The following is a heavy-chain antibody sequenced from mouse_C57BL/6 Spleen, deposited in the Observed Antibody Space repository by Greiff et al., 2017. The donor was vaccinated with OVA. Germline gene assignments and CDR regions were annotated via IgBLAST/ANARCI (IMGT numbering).Heavy chain of an antibody. CDR2: INPNNGGT. J-gene: IGHJ3*01. Sequence: EVKLQESGPELVKPGASVKMSCKASGYTFTDYNMHWVKQSHGKSLEWIGYINPNNGGTSYNQKFKGKATLTVNKSSSTAYMELRSLTSEDSAVYYCARDVGGDYDGFAYWGQGTLVTVSA. CDR3: ARDVGGDYDGFAY. CDR1: GYTFTDYN. V-gene: IGHV1-22*01. D-gene: IGHD2-4*01.